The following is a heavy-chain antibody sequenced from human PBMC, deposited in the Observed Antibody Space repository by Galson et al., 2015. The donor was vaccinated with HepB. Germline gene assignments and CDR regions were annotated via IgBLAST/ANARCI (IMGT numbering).Heavy chain of an antibody. CDR3: ARVGPLTVGRIAVAGKRLDAFDI. V-gene: IGHV3-48*02. CDR2: ISSSSSTI. D-gene: IGHD6-19*01. Sequence: SLRLSCAASGFTFSSYSMNWVRQAPGKGLEWVSYISSSSSTIYYADSVKGRFTISRDNAKNSLYLQMNSLRDEDTAVYYCARVGPLTVGRIAVAGKRLDAFDIWGQGTMVTVSS. J-gene: IGHJ3*02. CDR1: GFTFSSYS.